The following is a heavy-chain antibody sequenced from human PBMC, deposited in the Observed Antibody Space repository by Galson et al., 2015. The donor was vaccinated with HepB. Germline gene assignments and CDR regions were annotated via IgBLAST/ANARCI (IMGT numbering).Heavy chain of an antibody. J-gene: IGHJ3*02. CDR2: LYYTGST. D-gene: IGHD2-15*01. Sequence: ETLSLTCTVSGGSIRSGSYYWGWVRQPPGKGLEWIGSLYYTGSTYYNPSLKSRVTLSVDTSKNQFSLKLSSVTAADTAVYYCAREGDIGVVRGSRPNDAFEIWGQGTRVTVSS. CDR1: GGSIRSGSYY. CDR3: AREGDIGVVRGSRPNDAFEI. V-gene: IGHV4-39*07.